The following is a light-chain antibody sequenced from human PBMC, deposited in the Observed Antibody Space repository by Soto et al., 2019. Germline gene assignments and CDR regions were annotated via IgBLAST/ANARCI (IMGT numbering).Light chain of an antibody. CDR1: SSDVGAYNY. J-gene: IGLJ1*01. V-gene: IGLV2-14*01. Sequence: QSALTQPASLSGSAGQSITFSCTGTSSDVGAYNYVSWYQQHPGKPPKLMIYEVSNRPSGVSNRFSGSKSGNTASLTISGLQNEDEADYYCSSYASSTTPYVFGTGTKVTVL. CDR2: EVS. CDR3: SSYASSTTPYV.